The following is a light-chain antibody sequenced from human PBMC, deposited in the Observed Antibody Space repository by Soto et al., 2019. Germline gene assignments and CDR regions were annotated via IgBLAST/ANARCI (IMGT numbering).Light chain of an antibody. CDR3: QQSYSTPLT. CDR1: QPISTS. V-gene: IGKV1-39*01. CDR2: ALS. J-gene: IGKJ4*01. Sequence: IQVTQSPSSLSASIGDRVIITCRASQPISTSLHWFHQKPGKAPKLLIYALSNLQRGVPSRFSGSGTGTEFTLIISSLQPEDVGNYFCQQSYSTPLTFGGGTKVQI.